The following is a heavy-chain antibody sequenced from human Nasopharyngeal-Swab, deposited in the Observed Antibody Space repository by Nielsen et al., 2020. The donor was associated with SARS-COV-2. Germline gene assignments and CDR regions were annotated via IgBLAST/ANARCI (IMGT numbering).Heavy chain of an antibody. J-gene: IGHJ4*02. V-gene: IGHV1-69*10. CDR2: IIVNLGMT. D-gene: IGHD4-17*01. CDR1: GGTFSKYA. CDR3: ATWGIGYGEKAHATFDS. Sequence: SVQVSCKVSGGTFSKYAISWVRQAPGQGLEWMGGIIVNLGMTKYAQKFKDSVIINADESTGTAYMELSSLRSEDTAVYYCATWGIGYGEKAHATFDSWGQGTQVTVSS.